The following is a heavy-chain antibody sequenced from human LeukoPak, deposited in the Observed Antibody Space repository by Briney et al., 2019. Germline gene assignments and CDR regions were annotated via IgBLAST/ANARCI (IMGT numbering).Heavy chain of an antibody. V-gene: IGHV3-11*01. D-gene: IGHD3-10*01. CDR1: GFTFSDYC. Sequence: GGSQRLSCAASGFTFSDYCMSWIRQAPGKGLEWVSYISSSGSTIYYADSVKGRFTISRDNAKNSLYLQMNSLRAEDTAVYYCARDSIYYGSGSYSRWGQGTLVTVSS. CDR3: ARDSIYYGSGSYSR. CDR2: ISSSGSTI. J-gene: IGHJ4*02.